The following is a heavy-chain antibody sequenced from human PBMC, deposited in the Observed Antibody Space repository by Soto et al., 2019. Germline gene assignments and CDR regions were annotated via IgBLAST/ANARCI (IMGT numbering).Heavy chain of an antibody. V-gene: IGHV1-69*13. CDR2: IIPIVGTA. D-gene: IGHD3-22*01. CDR3: ARDSSGYHMPDY. Sequence: SPVKVSCKASGGSFSRYAISCVRQAHGQRLEWMGGIIPIVGTANYAQKFQGRVTNTADESTSTAYMELSSLRSEDTAVYYCARDSSGYHMPDYWGQGTLVTVSS. J-gene: IGHJ4*02. CDR1: GGSFSRYA.